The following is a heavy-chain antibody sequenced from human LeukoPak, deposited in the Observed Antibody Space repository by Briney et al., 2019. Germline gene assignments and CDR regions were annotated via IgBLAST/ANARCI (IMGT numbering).Heavy chain of an antibody. CDR2: MNPNSGDT. D-gene: IGHD3-10*01. V-gene: IGHV1-8*01. Sequence: ASVKVSCKASGYIFSSNDINWVRQAAGQGLEWMGWMNPNSGDTGYTQKFQGRVAMTRSTSITTAYMELSSLRSEDTAVYYCARGPFGSGSFLDYWRQESLVTVSS. CDR3: ARGPFGSGSFLDY. CDR1: GYIFSSND. J-gene: IGHJ4*02.